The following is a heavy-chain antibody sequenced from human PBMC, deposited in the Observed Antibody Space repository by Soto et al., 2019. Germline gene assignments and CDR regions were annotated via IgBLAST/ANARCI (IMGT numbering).Heavy chain of an antibody. D-gene: IGHD3-10*01. J-gene: IGHJ4*02. Sequence: PGGSLRLSCAASGFTFSSYSMNWVRQAPGKGLEWVSSISSSSSYIYYADSVKGRFTISRDSAKNSLYLQMNSLRAEDTAVYYCARVSFFFSVVILSPPVHYCCPGPLVT. CDR3: ARVSFFFSVVILSPPVHY. CDR1: GFTFSSYS. CDR2: ISSSSSYI. V-gene: IGHV3-21*01.